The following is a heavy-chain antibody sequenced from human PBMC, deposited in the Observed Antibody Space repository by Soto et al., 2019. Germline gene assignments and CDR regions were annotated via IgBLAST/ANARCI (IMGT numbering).Heavy chain of an antibody. CDR1: GGTFSSYA. CDR2: IIPIFGTA. CDR3: ARENSGYDFGSDYFDY. J-gene: IGHJ4*02. V-gene: IGHV1-69*13. D-gene: IGHD5-12*01. Sequence: SVKVSCKASGGTFSSYAISWVRQAPGQGLEWMGGIIPIFGTANYAQKFQGRVTITADESTSTAYMELSSLRSEDTAVYYCARENSGYDFGSDYFDYWGQGTLVTVSS.